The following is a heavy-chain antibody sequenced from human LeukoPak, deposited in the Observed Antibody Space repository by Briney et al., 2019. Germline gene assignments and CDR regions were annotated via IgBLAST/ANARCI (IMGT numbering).Heavy chain of an antibody. V-gene: IGHV3-23*01. Sequence: GGSLRLSCAASGFTFRSYAMSWVRQAPGKGLEWVSAISGSGGSTYYADSVKGRFTISRDNSKNTLYLQMNSLRAEDTAVYYCAKDPTWIQLWPHNWFDPWGQGTLVTVSS. CDR1: GFTFRSYA. J-gene: IGHJ5*02. D-gene: IGHD5-18*01. CDR2: ISGSGGST. CDR3: AKDPTWIQLWPHNWFDP.